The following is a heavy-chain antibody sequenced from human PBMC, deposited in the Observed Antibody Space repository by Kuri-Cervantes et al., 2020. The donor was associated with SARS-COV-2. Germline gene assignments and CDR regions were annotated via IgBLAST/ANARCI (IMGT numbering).Heavy chain of an antibody. D-gene: IGHD5-24*01. V-gene: IGHV4-34*01. J-gene: IGHJ6*02. CDR1: GGSFSGYY. CDR3: ARPTRRNYYYGMDV. Sequence: CAVYGGSFSGYYWIWIRQRPGKGLEWIGEINHSGSTNYNPSLKSRVTISVDTSKNQFSLKLSSVTAADTAVYYCARPTRRNYYYGMDVWGQGTTVTVSS. CDR2: INHSGST.